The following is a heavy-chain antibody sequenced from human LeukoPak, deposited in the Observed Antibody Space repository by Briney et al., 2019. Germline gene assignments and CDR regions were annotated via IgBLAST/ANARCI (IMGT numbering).Heavy chain of an antibody. CDR1: GFTFSSYG. J-gene: IGHJ4*02. CDR3: AKGGGVTIFGVVTRFDY. D-gene: IGHD3-3*01. CDR2: IRYDGSNK. Sequence: GGSLRLSCAASGFTFSSYGMHWVRQAPGKGLEWVAFIRYDGSNKYYADPVKGRFTISRDNSKNTLYLQMNSLRAEDTAVYYCAKGGGVTIFGVVTRFDYWGQGTLVTVSS. V-gene: IGHV3-30*02.